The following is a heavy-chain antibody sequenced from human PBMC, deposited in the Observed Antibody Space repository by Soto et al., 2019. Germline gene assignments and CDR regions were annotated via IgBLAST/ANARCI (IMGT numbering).Heavy chain of an antibody. CDR1: GFAFTNVW. V-gene: IGHV3-15*07. Sequence: QLVESGGGLVKPGGSLALSCAGSGFAFTNVWLHWVRQAPGKGLEWVGRIKSKPDGETTDYAAPVKGRFTISRDDSTNSLYLQMNSLQTEDSGLYDCNTYYEFGGGHIPLWGQGTLVTVSS. J-gene: IGHJ4*02. CDR2: IKSKPDGETT. CDR3: NTYYEFGGGHIPL. D-gene: IGHD3-3*01.